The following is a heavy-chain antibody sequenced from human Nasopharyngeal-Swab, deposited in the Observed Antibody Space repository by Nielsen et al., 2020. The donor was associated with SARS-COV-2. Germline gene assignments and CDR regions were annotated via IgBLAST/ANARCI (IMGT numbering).Heavy chain of an antibody. D-gene: IGHD1-14*01. J-gene: IGHJ4*02. Sequence: GESLRLSCAASGFTFSSYIMNWVRQAPGKGLDWVAVMSSDGSYRHYADSVKGRFTISRDNSKNTLYLQMNSLRDEDTAVYYCATEAGGFDYWGQGTLVTVSS. V-gene: IGHV3-30*03. CDR3: ATEAGGFDY. CDR1: GFTFSSYI. CDR2: MSSDGSYR.